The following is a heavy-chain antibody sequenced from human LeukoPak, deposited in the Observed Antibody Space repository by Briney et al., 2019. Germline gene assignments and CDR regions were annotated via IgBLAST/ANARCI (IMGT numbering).Heavy chain of an antibody. V-gene: IGHV3-23*01. CDR1: GFTFNTYA. CDR3: AKDGQVRGAIPHYSDS. Sequence: GGSLRLSCAASGFTFNTYAMTWVRQAPGRGLEWVPTVSGSGGRTYYADSVKGRFTISRDNSNNTLYLHMTRLRAEDTALYSCAKDGQVRGAIPHYSDSWGQGTLVTVSS. D-gene: IGHD3-10*01. CDR2: VSGSGGRT. J-gene: IGHJ4*02.